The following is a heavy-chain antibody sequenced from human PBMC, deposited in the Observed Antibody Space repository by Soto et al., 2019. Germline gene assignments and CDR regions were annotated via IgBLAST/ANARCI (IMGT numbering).Heavy chain of an antibody. Sequence: QVQLVQSGAEVKKPGSSVKVSCKASGGTFSRYAISWVRQAPGQGLEWMGGIIPIFGTANYAQKFQGRVTITADESTSTAYMELSSLRFEDTAVYYCARAIVGPTTTGSLDPWGQGTLVTVSS. CDR3: ARAIVGPTTTGSLDP. J-gene: IGHJ5*02. D-gene: IGHD1-26*01. CDR2: IIPIFGTA. CDR1: GGTFSRYA. V-gene: IGHV1-69*01.